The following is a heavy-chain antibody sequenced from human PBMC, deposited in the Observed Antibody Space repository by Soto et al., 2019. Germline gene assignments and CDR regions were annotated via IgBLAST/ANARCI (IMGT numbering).Heavy chain of an antibody. D-gene: IGHD6-13*01. Sequence: EVQLVESGGGLVQPGGSLRLSCEASGFTFSSRWMTWVRQGPGKGLEWVANIKQDENGKDYVDSVKGRFTISRDNAKNRRYRQLNSLRAEDTAVYYCATHDGPAAAGLVLDFWGQGTLVTVSS. CDR1: GFTFSSRW. J-gene: IGHJ4*02. CDR2: IKQDENGK. V-gene: IGHV3-7*02. CDR3: ATHDGPAAAGLVLDF.